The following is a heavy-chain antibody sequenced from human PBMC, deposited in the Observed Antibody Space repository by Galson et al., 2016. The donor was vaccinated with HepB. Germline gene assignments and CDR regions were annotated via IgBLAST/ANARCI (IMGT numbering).Heavy chain of an antibody. D-gene: IGHD6-19*01. CDR3: VRRPVVAGTGFFDP. V-gene: IGHV5-51*01. CDR1: GYIFSSYW. J-gene: IGHJ5*02. CDR2: IYPGDSDT. Sequence: QSGAEVKKPGESLKISCKASGYIFSSYWIGWVRHMPGKGLEWMGMIYPGDSDTRYSESFQGQVTISADTSINTAHLHWSSLKASDTGMYYCVRRPVVAGTGFFDPWGQGTLVTVSS.